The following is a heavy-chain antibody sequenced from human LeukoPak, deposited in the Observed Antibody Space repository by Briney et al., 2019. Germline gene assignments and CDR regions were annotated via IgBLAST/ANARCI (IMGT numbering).Heavy chain of an antibody. CDR2: ISSDGSSK. CDR3: AKGWGYYASGTYYNRIPDR. CDR1: GFTFRSYD. V-gene: IGHV3-30*18. J-gene: IGHJ5*02. D-gene: IGHD3-10*01. Sequence: PGGSLRLSCAASGFTFRSYDMHWVRQAPGKGLEWVAIISSDGSSKYYGDSVKGRFTISRDNSKDMLYLQMNSLNSEDTAMYYCAKGWGYYASGTYYNRIPDRWGQGTLVTVSS.